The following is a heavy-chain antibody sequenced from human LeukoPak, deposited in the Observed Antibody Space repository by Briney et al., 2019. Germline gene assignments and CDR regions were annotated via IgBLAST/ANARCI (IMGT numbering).Heavy chain of an antibody. CDR2: ISYDGSNK. V-gene: IGHV3-30*18. D-gene: IGHD3-3*01. J-gene: IGHJ3*02. Sequence: PGGSLRLSCAASGFTFSSYGMHWVRQAPGKGLEWVAVISYDGSNKYYADSVKGRFTISRDNSKNTLYLQMNSLRAEDTAVYYCAKDADFWSGPYPYGAFDIWGQGTMVTVSP. CDR3: AKDADFWSGPYPYGAFDI. CDR1: GFTFSSYG.